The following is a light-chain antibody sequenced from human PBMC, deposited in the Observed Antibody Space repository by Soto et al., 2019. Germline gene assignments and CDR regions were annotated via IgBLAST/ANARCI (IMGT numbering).Light chain of an antibody. Sequence: TLSLSPGERATLSCRASQSVSSYLAWYQQKPGQTPRLLIYDASNRATGIPARFSGSGSGTDFTLTISSLEPEDFAVYYCQQRSNWPPLTFGPGTKVDIK. CDR2: DAS. CDR1: QSVSSY. J-gene: IGKJ3*01. CDR3: QQRSNWPPLT. V-gene: IGKV3-11*01.